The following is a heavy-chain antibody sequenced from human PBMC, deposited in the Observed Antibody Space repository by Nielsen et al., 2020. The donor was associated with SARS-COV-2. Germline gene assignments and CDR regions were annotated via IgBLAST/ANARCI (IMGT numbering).Heavy chain of an antibody. CDR2: ISYDGSNK. CDR3: ARDPFDY. Sequence: GESLKISCAASGFTFSSYGMHWVRQAPGKGLEWVAVISYDGSNKYYADSVKGRFTISRDNSKNTLYLQMNSLRAEDTAVYYCARDPFDYWGQGILVTVSS. J-gene: IGHJ4*02. CDR1: GFTFSSYG. V-gene: IGHV3-30*03.